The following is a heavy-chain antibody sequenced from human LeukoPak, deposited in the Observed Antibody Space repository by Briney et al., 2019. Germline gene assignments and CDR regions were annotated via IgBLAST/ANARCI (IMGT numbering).Heavy chain of an antibody. J-gene: IGHJ4*02. CDR3: AREYGDYVGGNY. V-gene: IGHV4-30-4*01. Sequence: PSETLSLTCTVSGGSISSGDYYWSWIRQPPGKGLEWIGYIYYSVSTYYNPSLKSRVTISVDTSKNQFSLKLSSVTAADTAVYYCAREYGDYVGGNYWGQGTLVTVSS. CDR2: IYYSVST. CDR1: GGSISSGDYY. D-gene: IGHD4-17*01.